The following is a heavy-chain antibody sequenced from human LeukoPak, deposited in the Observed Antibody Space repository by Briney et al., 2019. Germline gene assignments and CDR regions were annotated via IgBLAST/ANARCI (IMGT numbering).Heavy chain of an antibody. D-gene: IGHD3-10*01. CDR3: AGNELLWFGELLQGGWFDP. V-gene: IGHV4-30-4*01. Sequence: SQTLSLTCTVSGGSISSGDYYWSWIRQPAGKGLEWIGYIYYSGSTYYNPSLKSRVTISVDTSKNQFSLKLSSVTAADTAVYYCAGNELLWFGELLQGGWFDPWGQGTLVTVSS. J-gene: IGHJ5*02. CDR2: IYYSGST. CDR1: GGSISSGDYY.